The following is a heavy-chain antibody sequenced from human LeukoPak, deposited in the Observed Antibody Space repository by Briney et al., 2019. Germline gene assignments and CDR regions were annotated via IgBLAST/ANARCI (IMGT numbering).Heavy chain of an antibody. V-gene: IGHV3-33*06. J-gene: IGHJ4*02. CDR1: GFTFSSYG. CDR3: AKDQPAAGMEYYFDY. D-gene: IGHD6-13*01. Sequence: GRSLRLSCAASGFTFSSYGMHWVRQAPGKGLEWVAVIWYDGSNKYYADSVKGRFTISRDNSKNTLYLQMNSLRAEDTAVYYCAKDQPAAGMEYYFDYWGQGTLVTVSS. CDR2: IWYDGSNK.